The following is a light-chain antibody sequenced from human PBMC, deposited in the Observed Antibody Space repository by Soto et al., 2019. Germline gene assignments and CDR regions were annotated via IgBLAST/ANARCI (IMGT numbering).Light chain of an antibody. CDR3: QQYSTWPPIT. Sequence: EIVLTHSPGTLSLSPCERATLSCSASQTVYSNLAWYQQKPGQAPRLLIHAASTRASGVPARFSGSGSGTEFTLTISSLQSEDFAVYYCQQYSTWPPITFGPGTRLEIK. CDR2: AAS. J-gene: IGKJ5*01. CDR1: QTVYSN. V-gene: IGKV3-15*01.